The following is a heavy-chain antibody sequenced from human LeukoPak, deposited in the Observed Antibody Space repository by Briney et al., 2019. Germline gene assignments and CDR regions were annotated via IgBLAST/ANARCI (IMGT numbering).Heavy chain of an antibody. CDR2: IYTSGST. Sequence: SETLSLTCTVSGGSISSGSYYWSWIRQPAGKGLEWIGHIYTSGSTNYNPSLKSRVTISVDTSKNQFSLKLTSVTAADTAVYYCATIGITIFGVVIPPNWGQGTLVTVSS. CDR3: ATIGITIFGVVIPPN. V-gene: IGHV4-61*09. D-gene: IGHD3-3*01. J-gene: IGHJ4*02. CDR1: GGSISSGSYY.